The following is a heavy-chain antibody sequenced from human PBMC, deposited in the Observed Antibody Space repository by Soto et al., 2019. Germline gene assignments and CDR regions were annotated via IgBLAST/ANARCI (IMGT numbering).Heavy chain of an antibody. J-gene: IGHJ3*01. V-gene: IGHV1-58*01. D-gene: IGHD2-21*02. CDR2: IIVASGRT. CDR3: VAELYSGGGCCSFDF. CDR1: GFTFTNSA. Sequence: SVKVSFKTSGFTFTNSAVQWVRQARGQRLEWIGWIIVASGRTNYAREVQQRVTISRDTSTTTAYMELSGLRSEDTAVYYCVAELYSGGGCCSFDFWGQGTMVTVSS.